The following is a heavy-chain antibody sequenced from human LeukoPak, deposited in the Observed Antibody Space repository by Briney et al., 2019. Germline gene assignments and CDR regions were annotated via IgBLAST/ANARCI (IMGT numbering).Heavy chain of an antibody. CDR3: ARQRVATANGMDV. CDR2: IYPGDSDI. CDR1: GYCFFSYC. V-gene: IGHV5-51*01. Sequence: GGCLKSSSEGSGYCFFSYCVVGGRPMSAKDLEWRGIIYPGDSDITYSPSFQGHATISTDKSISTAYLQGSSLKASDTAIYYCARQRVATANGMDVWGKGGTVTVSS. J-gene: IGHJ6*04. D-gene: IGHD1-26*01.